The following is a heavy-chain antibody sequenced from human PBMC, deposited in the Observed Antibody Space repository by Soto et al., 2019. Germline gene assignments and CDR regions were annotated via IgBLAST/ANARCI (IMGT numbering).Heavy chain of an antibody. J-gene: IGHJ4*02. CDR3: ARRYAGNFDY. CDR1: GGSISNYY. D-gene: IGHD2-8*01. V-gene: IGHV4-59*01. CDR2: IYYSGST. Sequence: QVQLQESGPGLVKPSETLSLTCTVSGGSISNYYWSWIRQPPGKGLEWIGYIYYSGSTNYNPSLKSRVTISVDTSKNQFSLKLSSVTAADTAVYYCARRYAGNFDYWGQGPLVTVSS.